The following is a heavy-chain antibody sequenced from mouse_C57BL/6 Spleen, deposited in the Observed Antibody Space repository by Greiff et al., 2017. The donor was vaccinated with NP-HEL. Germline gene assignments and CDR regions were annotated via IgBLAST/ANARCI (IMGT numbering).Heavy chain of an antibody. J-gene: IGHJ4*01. Sequence: EVQLQESGPGLVKPSQSLSLTCSVTGYSITSGYYWNWIRQFPGNKLEWMGYISYDGSNNYNPSLKNRISITRDTSKNQFFLKLNSVTTEDTATYYCATAQATSYAMDYWGQGTSVTVSS. V-gene: IGHV3-6*01. CDR3: ATAQATSYAMDY. CDR1: GYSITSGYY. D-gene: IGHD3-2*02. CDR2: ISYDGSN.